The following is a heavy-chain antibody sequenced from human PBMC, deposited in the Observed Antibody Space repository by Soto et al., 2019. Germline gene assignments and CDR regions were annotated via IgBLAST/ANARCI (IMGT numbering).Heavy chain of an antibody. V-gene: IGHV3-66*01. Sequence: EVQLVESGGGLVQPGGSLRLSCAASGFTVSSTYMIWFRRAPGKALEWVSVIYSGGSTYYADSVKGRFPISRDNSKNTLSLQMNSLRAEDTAVYYCARDFVHGDHPEYFQHWGQGTLVTVSS. CDR1: GFTVSSTY. D-gene: IGHD4-17*01. CDR3: ARDFVHGDHPEYFQH. CDR2: IYSGGST. J-gene: IGHJ1*01.